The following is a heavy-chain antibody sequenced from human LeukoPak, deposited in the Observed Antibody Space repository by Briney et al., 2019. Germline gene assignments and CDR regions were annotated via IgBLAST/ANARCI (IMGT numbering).Heavy chain of an antibody. CDR3: ARGLSSSWAKTFDY. Sequence: TGGSLRLSCAASGFTFSDYYMSWIRQAPGKGLEWVSYISSSGSTIYYADSVKGRFTISRDNAKNSLYLQMNSLRAEDTAVYYCARGLSSSWAKTFDYWGQGTLVTVSS. J-gene: IGHJ4*02. CDR1: GFTFSDYY. D-gene: IGHD6-13*01. V-gene: IGHV3-11*01. CDR2: ISSSGSTI.